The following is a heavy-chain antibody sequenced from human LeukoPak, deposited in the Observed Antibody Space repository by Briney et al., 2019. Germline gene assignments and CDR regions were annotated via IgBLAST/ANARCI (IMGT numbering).Heavy chain of an antibody. CDR2: INHSGST. V-gene: IGHV4-34*01. Sequence: SETLSLTCAVYGGSFSGYYWSWIRQPLGKGLEWIGEINHSGSTNYNPSLKSRVTISVDTSKNQFSLKLSSVTAADTAVYYCARGPQICSSGWYCTQVTQYYYYYGMDVWGQGTTVTVSS. CDR1: GGSFSGYY. CDR3: ARGPQICSSGWYCTQVTQYYYYYGMDV. J-gene: IGHJ6*02. D-gene: IGHD6-19*01.